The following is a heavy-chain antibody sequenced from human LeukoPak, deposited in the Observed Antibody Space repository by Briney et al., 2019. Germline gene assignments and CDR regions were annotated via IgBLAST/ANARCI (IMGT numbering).Heavy chain of an antibody. CDR2: IYHSGST. J-gene: IGHJ4*02. CDR1: GGSISSGGYY. CDR3: ARDSPYSSSPTSFFDH. Sequence: SQTLSLTCTVSGGSISSGGYYWSWIRQPPGKGLEWIGYIYHSGSTYYNPSLKSRVTISVDRSKNQFSLKLSSVTAADTAVYYCARDSPYSSSPTSFFDHWGQGTLVTVSS. V-gene: IGHV4-30-2*01. D-gene: IGHD6-6*01.